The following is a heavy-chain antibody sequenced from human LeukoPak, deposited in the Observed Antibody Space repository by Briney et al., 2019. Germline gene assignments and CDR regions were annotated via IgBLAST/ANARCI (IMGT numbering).Heavy chain of an antibody. J-gene: IGHJ3*02. CDR2: IRSKANSYAT. V-gene: IGHV3-73*01. Sequence: GGSLRLSCAASGFTFSSYGMHWVRQASGKGLEWVCRIRSKANSYATAYAASVKGRFTISRDDSKNTAYLQMNSLKTEDTAVYYCTRHGDFNDDAFDIWGQGTMVTVSS. D-gene: IGHD7-27*01. CDR1: GFTFSSYG. CDR3: TRHGDFNDDAFDI.